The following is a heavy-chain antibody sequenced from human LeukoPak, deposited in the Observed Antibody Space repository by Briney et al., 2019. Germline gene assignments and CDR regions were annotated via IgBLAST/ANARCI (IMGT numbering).Heavy chain of an antibody. CDR3: ARVPYSVHFEH. Sequence: ASVKVSCKASGYTFTTYGFSWVRQAPGQGLEWMGWINPNSGGTNYAQKFQGRVTMTRDTSISTAYMTLSALRSDDTAVYYCARVPYSVHFEHWGQGTLVIISS. J-gene: IGHJ4*02. V-gene: IGHV1-2*02. CDR2: INPNSGGT. CDR1: GYTFTTYG. D-gene: IGHD5/OR15-5a*01.